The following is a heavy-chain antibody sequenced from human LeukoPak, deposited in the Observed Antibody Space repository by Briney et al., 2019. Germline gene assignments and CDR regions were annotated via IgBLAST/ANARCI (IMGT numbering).Heavy chain of an antibody. D-gene: IGHD1-1*01. Sequence: GASVKVSCKASGGTFSSYAISWVRQAPGQGLEWMGRIIPIFGIANYAQKFQGRVTITADKSTCTAYMELSSLRSEDTAVYYCARVGTTGRKYNWFDPWGQGTLVTVSS. V-gene: IGHV1-69*04. CDR1: GGTFSSYA. J-gene: IGHJ5*02. CDR2: IIPIFGIA. CDR3: ARVGTTGRKYNWFDP.